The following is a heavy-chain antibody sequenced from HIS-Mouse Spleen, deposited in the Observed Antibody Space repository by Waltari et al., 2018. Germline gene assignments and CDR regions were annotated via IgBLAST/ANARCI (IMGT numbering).Heavy chain of an antibody. CDR1: RGPISSGGYY. Sequence: QVQLQESGPGLVKPSQTLSLPCTVSRGPISSGGYYCRWIRQHPGQGLEWIGYIYYRWSTYYNPSLKSRVTISVDTSKNQFSLKLSSVTAADTAVYYCARSPYYDFWSGYSDNWFDPWGQGTLVTVSS. J-gene: IGHJ5*02. V-gene: IGHV4-31*03. CDR3: ARSPYYDFWSGYSDNWFDP. CDR2: IYYRWST. D-gene: IGHD3-3*01.